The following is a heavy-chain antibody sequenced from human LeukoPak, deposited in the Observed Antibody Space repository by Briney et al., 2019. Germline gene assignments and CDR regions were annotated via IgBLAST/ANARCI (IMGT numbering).Heavy chain of an antibody. CDR2: IYSGGST. CDR3: ARARYCTNGVCSDKYYFDY. V-gene: IGHV3-66*01. J-gene: IGHJ4*02. CDR1: GFTVSSNY. Sequence: PGGSLRLSCAASGFTVSSNYMSWVRQAPGKGLEWVSVIYSGGSTYYADSVKGRFTISRDNSKNTLYLQMSSLRPEDTAVYYCARARYCTNGVCSDKYYFDYWGQGTLVTVSS. D-gene: IGHD2-8*01.